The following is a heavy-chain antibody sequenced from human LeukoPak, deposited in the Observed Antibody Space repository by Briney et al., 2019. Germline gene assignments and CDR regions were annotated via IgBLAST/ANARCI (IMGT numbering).Heavy chain of an antibody. CDR3: ARDLGGTILTPYYDY. J-gene: IGHJ4*02. V-gene: IGHV4-59*12. CDR2: IYYSGST. Sequence: SETLSLTCTVSGDSISGFYWSWIRQPPGKGLEWIGYIYYSGSTNYNPSLKSRVAISVDTSKNQFSLKLSSVTAADTAVYYCARDLGGTILTPYYDYWGQGTLVTVSS. CDR1: GDSISGFY. D-gene: IGHD3-9*01.